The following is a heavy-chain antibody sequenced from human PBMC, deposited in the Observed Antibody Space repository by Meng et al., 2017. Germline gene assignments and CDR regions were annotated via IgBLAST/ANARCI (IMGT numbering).Heavy chain of an antibody. CDR1: GASVSSNSAA. Sequence: QIQLQQSGPGLVKPPPTLSLICAIAGASVSSNSAAWNWIRQSPSRGLEWLGRAYYRSKWYHDYAESVKSRISIDPDTSKNQFSLQLRSVTPEDSAVYYCARGSYSFDSWGQRTLVTVSS. V-gene: IGHV6-1*01. J-gene: IGHJ4*02. D-gene: IGHD1-26*01. CDR3: ARGSYSFDS. CDR2: AYYRSKWYH.